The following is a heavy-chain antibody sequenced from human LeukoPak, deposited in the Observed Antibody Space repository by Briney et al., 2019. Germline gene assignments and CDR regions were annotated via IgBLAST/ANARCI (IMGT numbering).Heavy chain of an antibody. D-gene: IGHD2-21*01. CDR1: GFTFSTYA. Sequence: KPGGSLRLSCAASGFTFSTYAMSWVRQAPGKGLEWVSAISGSADSTYYADSVKGQFAISRDNSKNTLYLQMDSLRGEDTAVYYCAKDFRIGYSAHFDYWGQGALVTVSS. V-gene: IGHV3-23*01. CDR2: ISGSADST. CDR3: AKDFRIGYSAHFDY. J-gene: IGHJ4*02.